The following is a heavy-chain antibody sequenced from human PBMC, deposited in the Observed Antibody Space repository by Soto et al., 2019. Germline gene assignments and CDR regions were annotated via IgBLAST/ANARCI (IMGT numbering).Heavy chain of an antibody. D-gene: IGHD1-1*01. V-gene: IGHV5-51*01. CDR1: GYSFTSYW. CDR3: ARHPAKKGTTGTLATYYYYYGMDV. CDR2: IYPGDSDT. J-gene: IGHJ6*02. Sequence: GESLKISCKGSGYSFTSYWIGWVRQMPGKGLEWMGIIYPGDSDTRYSPSFQGQVTISADKSISTAYLQWSSLKASDTAMYYCARHPAKKGTTGTLATYYYYYGMDVWGQGTTVTVSS.